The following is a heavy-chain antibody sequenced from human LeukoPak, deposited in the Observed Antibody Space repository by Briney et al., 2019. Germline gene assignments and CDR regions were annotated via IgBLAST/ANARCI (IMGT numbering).Heavy chain of an antibody. D-gene: IGHD2-15*01. V-gene: IGHV1-69*13. Sequence: SVKVSCKASGGTFSSYAISWVRQAPGQGLEWMGGISPIFGTANYAQKFQGRVTITADESTSTAYMELSSLRSEDTAVYYCASGVVVAATQRFDYWGQGTLVTVSS. CDR2: ISPIFGTA. J-gene: IGHJ4*02. CDR1: GGTFSSYA. CDR3: ASGVVVAATQRFDY.